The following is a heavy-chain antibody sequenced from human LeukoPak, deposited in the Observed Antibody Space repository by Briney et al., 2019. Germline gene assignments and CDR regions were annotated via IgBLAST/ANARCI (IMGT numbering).Heavy chain of an antibody. V-gene: IGHV3-30*03. CDR3: AREYRGYSYGSNWYFDL. D-gene: IGHD5-18*01. CDR1: GFTFSSYG. J-gene: IGHJ2*01. Sequence: GGSLRLSCAASGFTFSSYGMHWVRQAPGKGLEWVAVISYDGSNKYYADSVKGRFTISRDNSKNTLYLQMNSLRAEDTAVYYCAREYRGYSYGSNWYFDLWGRGTLVTVSS. CDR2: ISYDGSNK.